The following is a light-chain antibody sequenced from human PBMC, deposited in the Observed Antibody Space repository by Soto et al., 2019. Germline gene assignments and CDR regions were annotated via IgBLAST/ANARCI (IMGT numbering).Light chain of an antibody. CDR1: SGHSTYA. J-gene: IGLJ3*02. V-gene: IGLV4-69*01. CDR2: PDSAGRH. CDR3: QTWGTGFRV. Sequence: QPVLTQSPSASASLGASVKLTCTLSSGHSTYAIAWHQQQPEKGPRFLMNPDSAGRHSKGDEIPDRFSGSSSGAERYLTISSLQSEDEADYYCQTWGTGFRVFGGGTKLTVL.